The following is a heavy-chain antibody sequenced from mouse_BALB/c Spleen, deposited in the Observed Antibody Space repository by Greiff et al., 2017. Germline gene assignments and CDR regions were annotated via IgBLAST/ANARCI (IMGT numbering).Heavy chain of an antibody. V-gene: IGHV5-17*02. CDR2: ISSGSSTI. CDR1: GFTFSSFG. J-gene: IGHJ2*01. Sequence: EVMLVESGGGLVQPGGSRKLSCAASGFTFSSFGMHWVRQAPEKGLEWVAYISSGSSTIYYADTVKGRFTISRDNPKNTLFLQMTSLRSEDTAMYYCARGDYYGSRDYFDYWGQGTTLTVSA. D-gene: IGHD1-1*01. CDR3: ARGDYYGSRDYFDY.